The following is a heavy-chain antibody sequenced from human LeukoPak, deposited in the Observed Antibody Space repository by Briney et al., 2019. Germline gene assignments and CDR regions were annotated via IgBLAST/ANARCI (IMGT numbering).Heavy chain of an antibody. J-gene: IGHJ6*03. Sequence: PGGSLRLSCAASGFTFSSYSMNWVRQAPGKGLEWVSSISSSSSYIYYADSVKGRFTIPRDNAKNSLYLQMNSLRAEDTAVYYCARREQWLVSRDYYYMDVWGKGTTVTVSS. D-gene: IGHD6-19*01. CDR1: GFTFSSYS. CDR2: ISSSSSYI. V-gene: IGHV3-21*01. CDR3: ARREQWLVSRDYYYMDV.